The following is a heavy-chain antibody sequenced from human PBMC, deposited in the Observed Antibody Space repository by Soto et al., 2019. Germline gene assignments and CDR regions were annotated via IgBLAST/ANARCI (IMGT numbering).Heavy chain of an antibody. CDR1: GFTFSNYA. CDR2: ISGSGADT. J-gene: IGHJ4*02. V-gene: IGHV3-23*01. D-gene: IGHD3-22*01. Sequence: VHLLESGGGLVQPGGSLRLSCAASGFTFSNYAMTWVRQAPGKGLEWVSTISGSGADTYYADSVKGRFTISRDNSENTLYLQLNSLRAEDTALYYCASYFYDTSGYNYNGLRHFDYWGQGTLVTVSS. CDR3: ASYFYDTSGYNYNGLRHFDY.